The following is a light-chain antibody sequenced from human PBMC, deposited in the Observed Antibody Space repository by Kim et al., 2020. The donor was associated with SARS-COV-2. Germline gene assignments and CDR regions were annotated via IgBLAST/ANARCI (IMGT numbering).Light chain of an antibody. CDR2: SAS. CDR1: QSISTF. J-gene: IGKJ5*01. CDR3: QQSFTTPQNT. V-gene: IGKV1-39*01. Sequence: SVGERVTITSRASQSISTFLSWYQKRPGKAPMLLFYSASTLQSGVPSRFSGSGSGSDFTLTINVRQPEDLASCYSQQSFTTPQNTFGQGARLDIK.